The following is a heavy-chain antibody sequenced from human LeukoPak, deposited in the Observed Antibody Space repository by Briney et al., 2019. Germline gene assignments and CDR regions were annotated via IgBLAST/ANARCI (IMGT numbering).Heavy chain of an antibody. CDR3: AKLIFATVYYFDY. D-gene: IGHD3-16*01. CDR2: ISGSGGST. V-gene: IGHV3-23*01. Sequence: QAGGSLRLSCTTSGFAFSSYAMSWVRQAPGKGLEWVSAISGSGGSTYYADSVKGRFTISRDNSKNTLYLQMNSLRAEDTAVYYCAKLIFATVYYFDYWGQGTLVTVSS. CDR1: GFAFSSYA. J-gene: IGHJ4*02.